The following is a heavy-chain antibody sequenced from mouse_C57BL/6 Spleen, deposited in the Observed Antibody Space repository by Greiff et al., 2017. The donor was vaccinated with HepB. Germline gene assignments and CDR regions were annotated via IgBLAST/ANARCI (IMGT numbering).Heavy chain of an antibody. CDR3: AREAGNSFAY. CDR2: ISSGSSTI. CDR1: GFTFSDYG. Sequence: EVMLVESGGGLVKPGGSLKLSCAASGFTFSDYGMHWVRQAPEKGLEWVAYISSGSSTIYYADTVKGRSTISRDNAKNTLFLQMTSLRSEDTAMYYCAREAGNSFAYWGQGTLVTVSA. V-gene: IGHV5-17*01. D-gene: IGHD2-1*01. J-gene: IGHJ3*01.